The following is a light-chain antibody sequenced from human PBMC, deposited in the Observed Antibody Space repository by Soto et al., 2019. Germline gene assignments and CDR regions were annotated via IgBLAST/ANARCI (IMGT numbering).Light chain of an antibody. Sequence: DIQMTQSPSSLSASIGDRATITYRASQGIGSWLSWYQQKPEKAPKSLIYAASSLQSGVPSSFTGSRSGTDFTLTISNLQPEEFATYYCEQYNSYPITFGQGTRLEI. V-gene: IGKV1D-16*01. CDR2: AAS. CDR1: QGIGSW. CDR3: EQYNSYPIT. J-gene: IGKJ5*01.